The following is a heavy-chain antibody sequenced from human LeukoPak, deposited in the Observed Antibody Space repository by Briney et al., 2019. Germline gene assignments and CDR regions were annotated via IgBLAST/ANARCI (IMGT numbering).Heavy chain of an antibody. V-gene: IGHV1-18*01. CDR2: ISAYNGNT. Sequence: ASVKVTCKASAGTFANYAINWVRQAPGQGLEWMGGISAYNGNTNYAQKLQGRVTMTTDTSTSTAYMELRSLRSDDTAVYYCARVTSSSWLVHFPRGPFDPWGQGTLVTVSS. D-gene: IGHD6-13*01. CDR1: AGTFANYA. CDR3: ARVTSSSWLVHFPRGPFDP. J-gene: IGHJ5*02.